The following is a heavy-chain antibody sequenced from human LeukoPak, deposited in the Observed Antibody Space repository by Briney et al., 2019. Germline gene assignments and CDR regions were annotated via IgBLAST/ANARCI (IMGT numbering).Heavy chain of an antibody. J-gene: IGHJ6*03. CDR2: IYPGDSGT. CDR3: ARLGGTGYGGYYYYMDV. CDR1: GYSFTSYW. V-gene: IGHV5-51*01. D-gene: IGHD5-12*01. Sequence: GESLKISCKGSGYSFTSYWIGWVRQMPGKGLEWMGIIYPGDSGTRYSPSLQGQVTISADKSISTAYLQWSSLKASDTAMYYCARLGGTGYGGYYYYMDVWGKGTTVTVSS.